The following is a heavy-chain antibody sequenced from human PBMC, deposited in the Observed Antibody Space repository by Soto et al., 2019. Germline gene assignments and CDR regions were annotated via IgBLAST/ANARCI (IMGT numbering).Heavy chain of an antibody. D-gene: IGHD4-17*01. CDR3: ARGGGGDYAFEY. CDR2: INAYNGNT. J-gene: IGHJ4*02. Sequence: QVQLMQSGAEVNKPGASVKVSCKASGYTFTNYGFSWVRQAPGQGLEWMGWINAYNGNTNYAQKFQGRVTVTTDTSTSTANRGLGRLRSDDTPVYYFARGGGGDYAFEYWGRGTLVTVSS. V-gene: IGHV1-18*01. CDR1: GYTFTNYG.